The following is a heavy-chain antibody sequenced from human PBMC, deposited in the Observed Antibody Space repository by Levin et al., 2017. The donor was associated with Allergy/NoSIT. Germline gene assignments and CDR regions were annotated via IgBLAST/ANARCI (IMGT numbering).Heavy chain of an antibody. D-gene: IGHD3-22*01. CDR2: IYSSGTT. CDR3: ARHGYYYDNVDY. CDR1: GGSISSYY. J-gene: IGHJ4*02. V-gene: IGHV4-59*08. Sequence: SETLSLTCTVSGGSISSYYWSWIRQPPGKGLEWIGYIYSSGTTKYNPSLESRVTISVDTSKDQFSLKLSSVTAADTAVYYCARHGYYYDNVDYWGQGTLVTVSS.